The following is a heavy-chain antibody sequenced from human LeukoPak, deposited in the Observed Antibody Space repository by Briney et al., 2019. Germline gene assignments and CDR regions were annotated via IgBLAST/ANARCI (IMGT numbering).Heavy chain of an antibody. J-gene: IGHJ4*02. V-gene: IGHV3-23*01. D-gene: IGHD3-22*01. CDR2: ISGSGGST. Sequence: QPGGSLRLSCAASGFTFSSYAMSWVRHAPGKGREWGSAISGSGGSTYYADSVKGRFTISRDNSKNTLYLQMNSLRAEDTAVDYCARNYYDSSGLSRQWYFDYWGQGTLVTVSS. CDR3: ARNYYDSSGLSRQWYFDY. CDR1: GFTFSSYA.